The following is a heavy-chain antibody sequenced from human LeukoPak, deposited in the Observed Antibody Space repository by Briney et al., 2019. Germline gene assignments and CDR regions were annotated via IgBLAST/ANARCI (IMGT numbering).Heavy chain of an antibody. CDR1: EFTFSSYS. J-gene: IGHJ4*02. D-gene: IGHD1-26*01. V-gene: IGHV3-48*01. CDR3: ARFRGNSGSYPLDY. Sequence: GSLRLSCEASEFTFSSYSMNWVRQAPGKGLEWVSYISSSSSTIYYAESVKGRFTISRDNAKNSLYLQMNSLRVEDTAVYYCARFRGNSGSYPLDYWRQGTLVTVSS. CDR2: ISSSSSTI.